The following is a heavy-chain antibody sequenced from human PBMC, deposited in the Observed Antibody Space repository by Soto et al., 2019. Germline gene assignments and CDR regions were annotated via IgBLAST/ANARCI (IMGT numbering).Heavy chain of an antibody. D-gene: IGHD6-13*01. CDR3: ASSRGYSSSWYDYYYGMDV. Sequence: SETLSLTCAVYCGSFSGYYWSWIRQPPGKGLEWIGEINHSGSTNYNPSLKSRVTISVDTSKNQFSLKLSSVTAADTAVYYCASSRGYSSSWYDYYYGMDVWGQGTTVTVSS. CDR1: CGSFSGYY. V-gene: IGHV4-34*01. J-gene: IGHJ6*02. CDR2: INHSGST.